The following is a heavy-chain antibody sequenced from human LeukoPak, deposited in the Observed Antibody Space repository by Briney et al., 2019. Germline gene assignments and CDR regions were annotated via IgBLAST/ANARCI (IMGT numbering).Heavy chain of an antibody. D-gene: IGHD3-22*01. CDR1: GGTFRSYA. Sequence: SVKVSCKASGGTFRSYAISWVRQAPGQGLEWMGGIIPIFGTANYAQKFQGRVTITADESTSTAYMELSSLRSEDTAVYYCAREPTDSSGYYYPFDYWGQGTLVTVSS. CDR3: AREPTDSSGYYYPFDY. CDR2: IIPIFGTA. V-gene: IGHV1-69*13. J-gene: IGHJ4*02.